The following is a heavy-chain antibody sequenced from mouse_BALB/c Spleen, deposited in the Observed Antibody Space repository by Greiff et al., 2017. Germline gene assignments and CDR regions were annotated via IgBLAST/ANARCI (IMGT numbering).Heavy chain of an antibody. V-gene: IGHV5-6*01. Sequence: DVQVVESGGDLVKPGGSLKLSCAASGFTFSSYGMSWVRQTPDKGLEWVASISSGGSYTYYPDRVKGRFTISRDNAKNTLYLQMSSLKSEDTAMYYGARRDGNYEDDFDYWGQGTTLTVSS. D-gene: IGHD2-1*01. CDR3: ARRDGNYEDDFDY. CDR2: ISSGGSYT. CDR1: GFTFSSYG. J-gene: IGHJ2*01.